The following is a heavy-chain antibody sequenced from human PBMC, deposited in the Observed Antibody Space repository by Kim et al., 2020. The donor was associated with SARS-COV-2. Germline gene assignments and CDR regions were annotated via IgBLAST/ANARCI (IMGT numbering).Heavy chain of an antibody. D-gene: IGHD3-3*01. Sequence: ASVKVSCKASGYRFTGYYMHWVRQVPGQGLEWMGWVNPNTGDTNFAQKFQDRVIMTTDTSIATTYLELTNLRSDDTAVYYCVRDYYTSNYNRFDPWGQGTLVTVSS. J-gene: IGHJ5*02. CDR2: VNPNTGDT. CDR1: GYRFTGYY. CDR3: VRDYYTSNYNRFDP. V-gene: IGHV1-2*02.